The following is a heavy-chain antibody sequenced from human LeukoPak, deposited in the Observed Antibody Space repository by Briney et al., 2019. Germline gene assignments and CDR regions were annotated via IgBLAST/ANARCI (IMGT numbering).Heavy chain of an antibody. CDR2: INWNGGST. D-gene: IGHD6-13*01. CDR3: AREGKAAAGSDWLLVVGYMDV. Sequence: GGSLRLSCGASGFTFSAHDMHWVRQAPGKGLEWVSGINWNGGSTGYADSVKGRFTISRDNAKNSLYLQMNSLRAEDTALYYCAREGKAAAGSDWLLVVGYMDVWGKGTTVTVSS. V-gene: IGHV3-20*04. CDR1: GFTFSAHD. J-gene: IGHJ6*03.